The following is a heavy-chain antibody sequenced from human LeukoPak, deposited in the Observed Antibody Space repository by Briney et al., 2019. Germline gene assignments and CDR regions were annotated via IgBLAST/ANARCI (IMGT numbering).Heavy chain of an antibody. V-gene: IGHV4-30-4*08. CDR3: ARTYDYVWGSYRYTFDY. J-gene: IGHJ4*02. D-gene: IGHD3-16*02. CDR2: IYYSGSA. CDR1: GSSISSGDYY. Sequence: SQTLSLTCTVPGSSISSGDYYWSWIRQPPGKGLEWIGYIYYSGSAYYNPSLKSRVTISVDTSKNQFSLKLSSVTAADTAVYYCARTYDYVWGSYRYTFDYWGQGTLVTVSS.